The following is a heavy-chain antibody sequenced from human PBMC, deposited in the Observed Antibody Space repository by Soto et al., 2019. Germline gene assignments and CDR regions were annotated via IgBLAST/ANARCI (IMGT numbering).Heavy chain of an antibody. Sequence: QVQLVQSGAEVKKPGASVKVSCKASGYTFTSYAMHWVRQAPGQRLEWMGWINAGNGNTKYSQKFQGRVTITRDTSASKAYMELSSLRSEDTAVYYFPRAHRFYDSRIYYWGPGTLVTVSS. CDR1: GYTFTSYA. D-gene: IGHD3-22*01. CDR3: PRAHRFYDSRIYY. CDR2: INAGNGNT. V-gene: IGHV1-3*01. J-gene: IGHJ4*02.